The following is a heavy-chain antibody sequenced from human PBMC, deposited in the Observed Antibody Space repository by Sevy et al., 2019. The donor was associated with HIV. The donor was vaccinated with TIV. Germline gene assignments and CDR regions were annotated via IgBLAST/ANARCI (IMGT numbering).Heavy chain of an antibody. V-gene: IGHV4-59*01. CDR3: AETHGVIVHFLEDKWFDP. CDR2: IYYSGTT. J-gene: IGHJ5*01. D-gene: IGHD3-3*01. CDR1: GGSISDNY. Sequence: SESLSLTCTVSGGSISDNYWSWIRQSPGKGLEWFGDIYYSGTTDYNPSLKSRLTMSVDTSKKQCSLKLSSVTAADTAIHYCAETHGVIVHFLEDKWFDPWGQGTLVTVSS.